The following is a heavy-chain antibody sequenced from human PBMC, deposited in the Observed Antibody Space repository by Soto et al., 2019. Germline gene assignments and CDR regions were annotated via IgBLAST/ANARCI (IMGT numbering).Heavy chain of an antibody. V-gene: IGHV4-61*08. CDR2: IYYSGT. D-gene: IGHD3-9*01. J-gene: IGHJ5*02. CDR1: GGSISSGGYY. Sequence: SETMSFTCTVSGGSISSGGYYWSWIRQHPGKGLEWIGYIYYSGTNYNPSLKSRVTISVDTSKNQLSLKLSSVTAADTAVYYCARDATYYDTLMGRTSGWFDPWGQGTLVTVSS. CDR3: ARDATYYDTLMGRTSGWFDP.